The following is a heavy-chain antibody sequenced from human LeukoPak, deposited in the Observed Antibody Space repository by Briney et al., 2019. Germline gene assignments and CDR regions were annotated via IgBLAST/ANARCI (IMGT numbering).Heavy chain of an antibody. V-gene: IGHV3-30*03. CDR3: ARDQSSWSGMDA. CDR1: GFTFSSYG. CDR2: ISYDGSNK. Sequence: GGSLRLSCAASGFTFSSYGMHWVRQAPGKGLEWVAVISYDGSNKYYADSVKGRFTISRDNAKNSLYLQMNSLRAEDTAVYYCARDQSSWSGMDAWGQGTTVTVSS. D-gene: IGHD6-13*01. J-gene: IGHJ6*02.